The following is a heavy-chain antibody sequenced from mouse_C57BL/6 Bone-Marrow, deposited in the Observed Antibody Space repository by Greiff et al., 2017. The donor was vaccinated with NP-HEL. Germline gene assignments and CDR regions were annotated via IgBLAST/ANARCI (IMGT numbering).Heavy chain of an antibody. D-gene: IGHD2-14*01. Sequence: EVHLVESGEGLVKPGGSLKLTCAASGFTFSSYAMSWVRQTPEKRLEWVAYISSGGDYIYYADTVKGRFTISRDNARNTLYLQMSSLKSEDTAMYYCTRDRIYYRDYAMDYWGQGTSVTVSS. CDR3: TRDRIYYRDYAMDY. V-gene: IGHV5-9-1*02. J-gene: IGHJ4*01. CDR1: GFTFSSYA. CDR2: ISSGGDYI.